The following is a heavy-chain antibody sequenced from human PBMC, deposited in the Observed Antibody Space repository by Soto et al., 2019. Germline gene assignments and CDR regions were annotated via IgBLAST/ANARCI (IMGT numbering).Heavy chain of an antibody. CDR3: ARDRGRGYSGYDLDYYYGMDV. J-gene: IGHJ6*02. CDR2: IYYSGST. V-gene: IGHV4-59*01. D-gene: IGHD5-12*01. CDR1: GGSISSYY. Sequence: LSLTCTVSGGSISSYYWSWIRQPPGKGLEWIGYIYYSGSTNYNPSLKSRVTISVDTSKNQFSLKLSSVTAADTAVYYCARDRGRGYSGYDLDYYYGMDVWGQGTTVTAP.